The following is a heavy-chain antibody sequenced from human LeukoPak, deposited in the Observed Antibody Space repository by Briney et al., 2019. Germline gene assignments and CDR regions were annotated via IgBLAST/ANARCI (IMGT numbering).Heavy chain of an antibody. CDR2: INHSGST. Sequence: SETLSLTCAVYGGSFSGYYWSWIRQPPGKGLEWIGEINHSGSTNYNPSLKSRVTISVDTSKNQFSLKLSSVTAADTAVYYCARLIAVAGLYYFDYWGQGTLVTVSS. D-gene: IGHD6-19*01. CDR3: ARLIAVAGLYYFDY. J-gene: IGHJ4*02. V-gene: IGHV4-34*01. CDR1: GGSFSGYY.